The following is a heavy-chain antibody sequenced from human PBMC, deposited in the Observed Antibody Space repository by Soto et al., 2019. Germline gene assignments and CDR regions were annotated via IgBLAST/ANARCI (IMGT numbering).Heavy chain of an antibody. CDR2: IIPIFGTA. V-gene: IGHV1-69*13. D-gene: IGHD6-6*01. Sequence: GASVKVSCKASGGTFSSYAISWVRQVPGQGLEWMGGIIPIFGTANYAQKFQGRVTITADESTSTAYMELSSLRSEDTAVYYCARGDSSSSTPGDPWGQGTLVTVSS. J-gene: IGHJ5*02. CDR3: ARGDSSSSTPGDP. CDR1: GGTFSSYA.